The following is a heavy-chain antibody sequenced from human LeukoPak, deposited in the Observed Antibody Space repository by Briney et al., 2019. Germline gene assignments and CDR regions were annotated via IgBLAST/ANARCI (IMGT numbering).Heavy chain of an antibody. J-gene: IGHJ6*02. V-gene: IGHV3-11*01. CDR2: ISSSGSTI. D-gene: IGHD4-11*01. Sequence: GGSLRLSCAASGFTFSDYYMSWIRQAPGKGLEWVSYISSSGSTIYYADSVKGRFTISRDNAKNSLHLQMNSLRAEDTAVYYCASPFYSNYYYYYGMDVWGQGTTVTVSS. CDR3: ASPFYSNYYYYYGMDV. CDR1: GFTFSDYY.